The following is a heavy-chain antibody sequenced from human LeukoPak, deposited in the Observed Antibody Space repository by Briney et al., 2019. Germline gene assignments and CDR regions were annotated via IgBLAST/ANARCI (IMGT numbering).Heavy chain of an antibody. D-gene: IGHD1-26*01. V-gene: IGHV3-13*01. CDR1: GFSFETYD. Sequence: GGSLRLSCAAFGFSFETYDMHWVRQPTGKSLEWVSAVGATGETYYPDSVRDRFTISRENAKNSLYLQMNCLRVEDTAVYYCARAIGGPSGTYYNYWGQGTLVTVSS. CDR2: VGATGET. CDR3: ARAIGGPSGTYYNY. J-gene: IGHJ4*02.